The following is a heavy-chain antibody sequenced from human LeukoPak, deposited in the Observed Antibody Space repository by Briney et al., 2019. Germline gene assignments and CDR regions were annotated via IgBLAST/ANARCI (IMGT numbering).Heavy chain of an antibody. Sequence: SETLSLTCTVSGGSISSYYWSWIRQPPGKGLEWIGYIYYSGSTNYNPSLKSRVTISVDTSKNQFSLKLSSVTAADTAVYYCARWGAGYYGSGSYYNRYYFDYWGQGTLVTVSS. CDR3: ARWGAGYYGSGSYYNRYYFDY. V-gene: IGHV4-59*01. D-gene: IGHD3-10*01. CDR2: IYYSGST. J-gene: IGHJ4*02. CDR1: GGSISSYY.